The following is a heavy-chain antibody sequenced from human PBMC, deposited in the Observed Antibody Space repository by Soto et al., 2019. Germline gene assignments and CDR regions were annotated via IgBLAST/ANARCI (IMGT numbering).Heavy chain of an antibody. Sequence: RASVKVSCKVSGYTLTELSMHWVRQAPGKGLEWMGGFDPEDGETIYAQKFQGRVTMTEDTSTDTAYMELSSLRSEDTAVYYCATDGRYCSSTSCHIRSGIFDYWGQGTLVTVSS. CDR1: GYTLTELS. J-gene: IGHJ4*02. V-gene: IGHV1-24*01. CDR2: FDPEDGET. CDR3: ATDGRYCSSTSCHIRSGIFDY. D-gene: IGHD2-2*01.